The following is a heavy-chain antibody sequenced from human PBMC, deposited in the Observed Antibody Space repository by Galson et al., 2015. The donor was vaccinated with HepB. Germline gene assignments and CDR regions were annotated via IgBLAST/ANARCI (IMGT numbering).Heavy chain of an antibody. Sequence: QSGAEVKKPGESLKISCKGSGYTFTSYGISWVRQAPGQGLEWMGWISAYNGNTNYAQKLQGRVTMTTDTSTSTAYMELRSLRSDDTAVYYCARDGALQLDRRGSPDYWGQGTLVTVSS. J-gene: IGHJ4*02. D-gene: IGHD1-1*01. CDR3: ARDGALQLDRRGSPDY. CDR1: GYTFTSYG. CDR2: ISAYNGNT. V-gene: IGHV1-18*01.